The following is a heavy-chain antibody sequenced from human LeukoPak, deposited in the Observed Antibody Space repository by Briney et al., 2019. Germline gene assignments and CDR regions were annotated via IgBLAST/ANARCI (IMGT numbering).Heavy chain of an antibody. CDR1: GFTFSNFA. D-gene: IGHD3-22*01. CDR3: AKDLESAYDCAGHYSPFDS. Sequence: PGGSLRLSCAGSGFTFSNFAMSWVRQAPGRGLEWVSAICKSGGSTFYADSVRGRFTISRDNSMNTLFLQMNSLRAEDTAVYYCAKDLESAYDCAGHYSPFDSWAQETLVTVSS. CDR2: ICKSGGST. J-gene: IGHJ4*02. V-gene: IGHV3-23*01.